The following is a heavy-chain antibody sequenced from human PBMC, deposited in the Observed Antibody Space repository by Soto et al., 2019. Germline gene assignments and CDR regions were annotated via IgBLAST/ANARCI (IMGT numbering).Heavy chain of an antibody. CDR1: GYSFPTYW. J-gene: IGHJ3*02. CDR3: ARLGRESTTMIRGSFDI. V-gene: IGHV5-51*01. D-gene: IGHD3-10*01. CDR2: IYPGDSDT. Sequence: PGESLKISCKGSGYSFPTYWVVWVRQMPGKGLEWMGIIYPGDSDTRHSPSFQGRVTISADKSISTAYLHWSSLEASDTAMYYCARLGRESTTMIRGSFDIWGQGTMVTVSS.